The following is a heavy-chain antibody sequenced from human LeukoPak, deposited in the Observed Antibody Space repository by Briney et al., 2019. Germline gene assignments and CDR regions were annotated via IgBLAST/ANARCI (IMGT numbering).Heavy chain of an antibody. V-gene: IGHV1-3*01. Sequence: GASVKVSCKASGYTFISYAMHWVRQAPGQRLEWMGWINAGNGNTKYSQKFQGRVTITRDTSASTAYMELSSLRSEDTAVYYCARDGLWFGEFDYWGQGTPVTVSS. CDR3: ARDGLWFGEFDY. CDR2: INAGNGNT. J-gene: IGHJ4*02. CDR1: GYTFISYA. D-gene: IGHD3-10*01.